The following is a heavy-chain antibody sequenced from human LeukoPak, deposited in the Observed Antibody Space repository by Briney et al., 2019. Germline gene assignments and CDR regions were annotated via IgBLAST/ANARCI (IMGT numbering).Heavy chain of an antibody. CDR3: ARHYDYYYYGMGV. Sequence: GGSLRLSCAASGFTFSSYWMSWVRQAPGKGLEWVANIKQDGSEKYYVDSVKGRFTISRDNAKNSLYLQMNSLRAEDTAVYYCARHYDYYYYGMGVWGQGTTVTVSS. CDR2: IKQDGSEK. V-gene: IGHV3-7*01. J-gene: IGHJ6*02. CDR1: GFTFSSYW. D-gene: IGHD3-10*01.